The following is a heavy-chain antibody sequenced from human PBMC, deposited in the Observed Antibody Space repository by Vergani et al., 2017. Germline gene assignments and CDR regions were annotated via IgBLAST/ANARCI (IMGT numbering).Heavy chain of an antibody. CDR2: IRYDGSNK. D-gene: IGHD4-17*01. J-gene: IGHJ5*02. CDR1: GFTFSSYG. CDR3: AKERYGEYALVFDP. V-gene: IGHV3-30*02. Sequence: QVQLVESGGGVVQPGGSLRLSCAASGFTFSSYGMHWVRQAPGKGLERVAFIRYDGSNKYYADSVKGRFTISRDNSKNTLYLQMNSLRAEDTAVYYCAKERYGEYALVFDPWGQGTLVTVSS.